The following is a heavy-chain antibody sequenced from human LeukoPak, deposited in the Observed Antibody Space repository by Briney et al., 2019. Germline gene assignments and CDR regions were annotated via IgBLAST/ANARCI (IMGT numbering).Heavy chain of an antibody. D-gene: IGHD2-15*01. CDR1: EFTFGNYW. V-gene: IGHV3-74*01. J-gene: IGHJ6*02. Sequence: PGGSLRLSCVASEFTFGNYWMFWVSQPPGKGLVWVSGINSDGSNTKYADSVKGRFTISRDNAKNTLYLQMNSLRDEDSAVYYCARGRYHGMDVWGQGTTVTVSS. CDR2: INSDGSNT. CDR3: ARGRYHGMDV.